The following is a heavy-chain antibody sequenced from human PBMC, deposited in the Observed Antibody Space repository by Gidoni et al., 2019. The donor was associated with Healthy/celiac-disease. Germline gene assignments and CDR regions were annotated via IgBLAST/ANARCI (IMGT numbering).Heavy chain of an antibody. V-gene: IGHV3-33*01. Sequence: QVQLVESGGGVVQPGRSLRLSCAASGVTLSSYGMHWVRQAPGKGLEWVAVIWYDGSNKYYADSVKGRFTISRDNSKNTLYLQMNSLRAEDTAVYYCARGRITGTDYYYYGMDVWGQGTTVTVSS. CDR2: IWYDGSNK. J-gene: IGHJ6*02. CDR1: GVTLSSYG. D-gene: IGHD1-7*01. CDR3: ARGRITGTDYYYYGMDV.